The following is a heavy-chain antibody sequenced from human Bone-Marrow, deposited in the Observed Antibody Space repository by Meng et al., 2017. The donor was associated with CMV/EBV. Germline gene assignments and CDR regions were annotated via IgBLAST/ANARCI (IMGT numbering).Heavy chain of an antibody. Sequence: GGSLRLSCAASGFTFDDYAMHWVRQAPGKGLEWVSGISWNSGSIGYADSVKGRFTISRDNAKNSLYLQMNSLRAEDMALYYCAKDWGWLQFTHGMAVWGQGTTVSVSS. J-gene: IGHJ6*02. D-gene: IGHD5-24*01. CDR2: ISWNSGSI. CDR1: GFTFDDYA. CDR3: AKDWGWLQFTHGMAV. V-gene: IGHV3-9*03.